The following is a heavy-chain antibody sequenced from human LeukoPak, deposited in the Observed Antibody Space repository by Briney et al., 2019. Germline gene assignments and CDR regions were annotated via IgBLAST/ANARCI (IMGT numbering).Heavy chain of an antibody. CDR3: ARATTFYGSGMDYFDY. V-gene: IGHV4-4*07. Sequence: SETLSLTCTVSGGSISSYYWSWIRQPAGKGLEWIGRIYTSGSTNYNPSLKSRVTMSVATAKNQFSLKLSSVTAADTAVYYCARATTFYGSGMDYFDYWGQGTLVTVSS. CDR2: IYTSGST. J-gene: IGHJ4*02. CDR1: GGSISSYY. D-gene: IGHD3-10*01.